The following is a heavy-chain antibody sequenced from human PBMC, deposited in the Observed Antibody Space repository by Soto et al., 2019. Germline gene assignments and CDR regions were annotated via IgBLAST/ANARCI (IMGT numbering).Heavy chain of an antibody. V-gene: IGHV3-33*01. D-gene: IGHD3-10*01. CDR1: GFTFSSYG. CDR2: IWYDGSNK. J-gene: IGHJ4*02. Sequence: PGGSLRLSCAASGFTFSSYGMHWVRQAPGKGLEWVAVIWYDGSNKYYADSVKGRFTISRDNSKNSAYLQWTSLRASDTAMYYCARVRILSGLFRSFDYWGQGTQVTVSS. CDR3: ARVRILSGLFRSFDY.